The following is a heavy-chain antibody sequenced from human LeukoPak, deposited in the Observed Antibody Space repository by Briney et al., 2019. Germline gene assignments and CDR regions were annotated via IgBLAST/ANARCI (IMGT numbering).Heavy chain of an antibody. CDR1: GGTFSSYA. CDR3: AGGDNYYGSGSYPLFDY. V-gene: IGHV1-69*01. CDR2: IIPIFGTA. J-gene: IGHJ4*02. Sequence: SVKVSCKASGGTFSSYAISWVRQAPGQGLEWMGGIIPIFGTANYAQKFQGRVTITADESTSTAYMELSSLRSEDTAVYYCAGGDNYYGSGSYPLFDYWGQGTLVTVSS. D-gene: IGHD3-10*01.